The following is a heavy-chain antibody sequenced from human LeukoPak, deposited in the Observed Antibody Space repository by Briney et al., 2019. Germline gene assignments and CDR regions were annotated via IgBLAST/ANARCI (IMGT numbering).Heavy chain of an antibody. D-gene: IGHD3-22*01. V-gene: IGHV3-74*01. CDR2: INSDGSST. CDR1: GFTFSSYW. CDR3: ARDYYYYDSSGYYPNDAFDI. Sequence: GGSLRLSCAASGFTFSSYWMHWVRQAPGKGLVWVSRINSDGSSTSYADSVKGRFTITRDNAKNSLYLQMNSLRAEDTAVYYCARDYYYYDSSGYYPNDAFDIWAKGQWSPSLQ. J-gene: IGHJ3*02.